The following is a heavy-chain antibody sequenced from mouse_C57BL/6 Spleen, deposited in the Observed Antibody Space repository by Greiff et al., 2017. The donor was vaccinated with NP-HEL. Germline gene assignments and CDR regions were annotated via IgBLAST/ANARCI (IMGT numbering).Heavy chain of an antibody. D-gene: IGHD1-1*01. CDR3: ARLYYGSSYGD. Sequence: VKLMESGAELARPGASVKMSCKASGYTFTSYTMHWVKQRPGQGLEWIGYINPSSGYTKYNQKFKDKATLTADKSSSTAYMQLSSLTSEDSAVYYCARLYYGSSYGDWGQGTTLTVSS. CDR2: INPSSGYT. J-gene: IGHJ2*01. CDR1: GYTFTSYT. V-gene: IGHV1-4*01.